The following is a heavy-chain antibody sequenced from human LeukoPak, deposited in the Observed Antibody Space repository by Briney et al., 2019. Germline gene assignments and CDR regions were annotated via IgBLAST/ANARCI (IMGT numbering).Heavy chain of an antibody. CDR2: ISNSGST. CDR1: GVSISSYY. CDR3: ARGASGYYGSGSYTFDY. J-gene: IGHJ4*02. D-gene: IGHD3-10*01. V-gene: IGHV4-59*12. Sequence: SETLSLTCTVSGVSISSYYWSWIRQPPGKGLEWIGYISNSGSTNYNPSLKSRVTISVDTSKNQFSLKLSSVTAADTAVYYCARGASGYYGSGSYTFDYWGQGTLVTVSS.